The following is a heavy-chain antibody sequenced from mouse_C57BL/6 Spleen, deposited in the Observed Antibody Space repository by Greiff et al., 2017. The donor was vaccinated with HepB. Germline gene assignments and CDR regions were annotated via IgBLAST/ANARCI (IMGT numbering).Heavy chain of an antibody. J-gene: IGHJ3*01. CDR1: GYTFTSYW. CDR3: ARSEGELRLLAY. D-gene: IGHD3-2*02. CDR2: IDPSDSYT. V-gene: IGHV1-50*01. Sequence: QVQLQQPGAELVKPGASVKLSCKASGYTFTSYWMQWVKQRPGQGLEWIGEIDPSDSYTNYNQKFKGKATLTVDTSSSTAYMQLSSLTSEDSAVYYCARSEGELRLLAYWGQGTLVTVSA.